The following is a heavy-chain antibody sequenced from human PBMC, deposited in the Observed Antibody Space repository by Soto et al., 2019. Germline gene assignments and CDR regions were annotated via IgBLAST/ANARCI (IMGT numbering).Heavy chain of an antibody. CDR1: LDSFTSYF. CDR2: IYHTGST. J-gene: IGHJ4*02. Sequence: SETLSLTCTVSLDSFTSYFWSWLRQPPGKGLEWIGYIYHTGSTEYNPSLESRVVISIDTSKNQFSLKLNSVTAADTAVYYCATRVPNSRTYVGVFDYWGRGTQVTVS. D-gene: IGHD1-26*01. CDR3: ATRVPNSRTYVGVFDY. V-gene: IGHV4-59*08.